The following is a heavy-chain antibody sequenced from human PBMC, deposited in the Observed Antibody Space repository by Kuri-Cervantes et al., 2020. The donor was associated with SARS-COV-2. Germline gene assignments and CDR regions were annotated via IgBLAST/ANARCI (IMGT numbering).Heavy chain of an antibody. Sequence: GESLKISCAASGFTFSSYSMNWVRQAPGKGLERVSSISSSSSYIYYADSVKGRFTISRDNAKNSLYLQMNSLRAEDTAVYYCASALLMGGDYVGVIDYWGQGTLVTVSS. CDR1: GFTFSSYS. CDR3: ASALLMGGDYVGVIDY. CDR2: ISSSSSYI. J-gene: IGHJ4*02. V-gene: IGHV3-21*01. D-gene: IGHD4-23*01.